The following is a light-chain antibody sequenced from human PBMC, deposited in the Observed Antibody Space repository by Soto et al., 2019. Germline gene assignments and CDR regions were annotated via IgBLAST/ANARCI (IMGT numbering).Light chain of an antibody. Sequence: QSALTQPASVSGSPGQSITISCTGTSSDVGKYSYVSWYQQHPAKAPKLMIFEVSNRPSGVPDRFSGSKSGTSASLAITGLQAEDEADYYCQSYDSSLSEVFGTGTKLTVL. V-gene: IGLV2-14*01. CDR3: QSYDSSLSEV. CDR1: SSDVGKYSY. CDR2: EVS. J-gene: IGLJ1*01.